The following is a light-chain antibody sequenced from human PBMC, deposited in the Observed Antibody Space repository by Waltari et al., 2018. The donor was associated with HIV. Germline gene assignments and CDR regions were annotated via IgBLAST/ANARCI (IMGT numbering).Light chain of an antibody. J-gene: IGLJ3*02. CDR2: EFT. V-gene: IGLV2-8*01. Sequence: QSALTQPPSASGSPGQSVTISCTGTSSDIGAYNYVSWYQHHPGKAPKLMIYEFTKRPSGVPDRFSGSKSGNTASLTVSGLQAEDEADYYCSSYAGSNRLFGGGTKVTVL. CDR1: SSDIGAYNY. CDR3: SSYAGSNRL.